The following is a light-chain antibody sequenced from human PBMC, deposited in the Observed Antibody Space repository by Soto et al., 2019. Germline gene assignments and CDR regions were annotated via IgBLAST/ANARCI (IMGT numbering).Light chain of an antibody. CDR3: HHYGSSPQGIT. V-gene: IGKV1-5*03. CDR2: KAS. CDR1: RSISSC. J-gene: IGKJ5*01. Sequence: DIQMTQSPSTLSASVGDRATITCGGSRSISSCFAWYQQKTGKATKLLIYKASSLESGVPSRFSGSGSGKDFTLILSRLEPEPFAVYYCHHYGSSPQGITFGQGTRLEIK.